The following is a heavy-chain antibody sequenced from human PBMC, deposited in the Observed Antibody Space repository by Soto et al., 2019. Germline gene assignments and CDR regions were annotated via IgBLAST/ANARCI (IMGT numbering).Heavy chain of an antibody. J-gene: IGHJ3*02. CDR2: INPNSGGT. D-gene: IGHD3-9*01. CDR1: GYTFTGYY. V-gene: IGHV1-2*04. Sequence: ASVKVSCKASGYTFTGYYMDWVRQAPGQGLEWMGWINPNSGGTNYAQKFQGWVTMTRDTSISTAYMELSRLRSDDTAVYYCARNAVLRYFDWLPVGAFDIWGQGTMVTVSS. CDR3: ARNAVLRYFDWLPVGAFDI.